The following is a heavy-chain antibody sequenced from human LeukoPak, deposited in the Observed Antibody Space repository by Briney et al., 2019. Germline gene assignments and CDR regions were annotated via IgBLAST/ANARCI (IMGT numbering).Heavy chain of an antibody. CDR3: AREEGESYGDWFDP. Sequence: SETLSLTCAVYGGSVSGYYWSCIRQPPGKELEWIGEINHSGSTNYNPSLKSRVTISVDTSKNQFSLKLSSVTAADTAVYYCAREEGESYGDWFDPWGQGTLVTVSS. CDR1: GGSVSGYY. J-gene: IGHJ5*02. D-gene: IGHD4-17*01. V-gene: IGHV4-34*01. CDR2: INHSGST.